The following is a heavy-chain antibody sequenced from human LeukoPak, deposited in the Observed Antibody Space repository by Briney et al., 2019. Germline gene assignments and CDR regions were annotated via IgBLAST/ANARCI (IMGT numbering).Heavy chain of an antibody. CDR1: GYAFTDYY. V-gene: IGHV1-2*06. CDR2: INPNSGGT. CDR3: ARDFERPDF. J-gene: IGHJ4*02. Sequence: GASVKVSCKASGYAFTDYYIHWVRQAPGQGLEWMGRINPNSGGTNFAQKFQGRVTITRDTSVSTAYMELTRLRSDDTAVYYCARDFERPDFWGQGTLVTVSS.